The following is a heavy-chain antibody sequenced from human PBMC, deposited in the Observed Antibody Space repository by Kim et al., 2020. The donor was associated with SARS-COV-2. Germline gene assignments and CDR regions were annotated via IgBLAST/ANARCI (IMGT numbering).Heavy chain of an antibody. J-gene: IGHJ4*02. V-gene: IGHV4-31*02. D-gene: IGHD6-6*01. Sequence: PSLKSRVTISVDTSKNQFSLKLSSVTAADTAVYYCASTQVSSSPGIFDYWGQGTLVTVSS. CDR3: ASTQVSSSPGIFDY.